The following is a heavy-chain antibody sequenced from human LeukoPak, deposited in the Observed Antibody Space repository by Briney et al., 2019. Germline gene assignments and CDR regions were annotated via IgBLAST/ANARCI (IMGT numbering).Heavy chain of an antibody. Sequence: SETLSLTYTVSGGSISSSSYYWGWIRQPPGKGLEWIGSIYYSGSTYYNPSLKSRVTISVDTSKNQFSLKLSSVTAADTAVYYCARHDLGGGRVIAAHLDYWGQGTLVTVSS. CDR1: GGSISSSSYY. V-gene: IGHV4-39*01. J-gene: IGHJ4*02. D-gene: IGHD6-6*01. CDR2: IYYSGST. CDR3: ARHDLGGGRVIAAHLDY.